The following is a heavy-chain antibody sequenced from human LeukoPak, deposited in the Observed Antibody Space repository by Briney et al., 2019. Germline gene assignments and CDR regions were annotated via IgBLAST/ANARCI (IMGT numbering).Heavy chain of an antibody. V-gene: IGHV4-39*07. Sequence: SETLSLTCTVSGGSISSSSYYWGWIRQPPGKGLEWIGSIYYSGSTYYNPSLKSRVTISVDTSKNQFSLKLSSVTAADTAVYYCARVSILTGYLKLQYYYYYYMDVWGKGTTVTVSS. CDR1: GGSISSSSYY. CDR2: IYYSGST. CDR3: ARVSILTGYLKLQYYYYYYMDV. D-gene: IGHD3-9*01. J-gene: IGHJ6*03.